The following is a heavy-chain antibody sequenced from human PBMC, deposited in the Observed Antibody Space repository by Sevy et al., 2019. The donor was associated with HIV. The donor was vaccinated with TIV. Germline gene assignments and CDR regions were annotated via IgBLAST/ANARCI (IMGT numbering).Heavy chain of an antibody. Sequence: GESLKISCKGSGYNFASYWIGWVRQIPGKGLEWMGTTYPGDSETRDSQSFQGQLTISAGKSISTAYLQWSSLEASDTAMCYCARHRGIVGANPFFDYWGQGTLVTISS. V-gene: IGHV5-51*01. CDR1: GYNFASYW. CDR2: TYPGDSET. CDR3: ARHRGIVGANPFFDY. J-gene: IGHJ4*02. D-gene: IGHD1-26*01.